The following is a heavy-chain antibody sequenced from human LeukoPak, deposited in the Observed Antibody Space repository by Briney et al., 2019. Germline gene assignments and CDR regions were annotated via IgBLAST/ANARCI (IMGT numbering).Heavy chain of an antibody. D-gene: IGHD1-26*01. CDR2: IRYDGSNK. CDR3: AKDLESGSYPFDY. CDR1: GFTFSSYG. V-gene: IGHV3-30*02. Sequence: GGSLRLSCAASGFTFSSYGMHWVRQAPGKGLEWVAFIRYDGSNKYYADSVKGRFTISRDNSKNTLYLQMNSLRAEDTAVYYCAKDLESGSYPFDYWGQGALVTVSS. J-gene: IGHJ4*02.